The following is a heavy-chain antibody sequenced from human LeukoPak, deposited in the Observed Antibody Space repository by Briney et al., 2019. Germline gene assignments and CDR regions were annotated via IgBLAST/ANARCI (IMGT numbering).Heavy chain of an antibody. CDR3: ARRTGSAWDNYSDYVGPFDY. Sequence: SETLSLTCTVSGGSISSYYWSWIRQPPGKGLEWIGYIYYSGSTNYNPSLKSRVTISVDTSKNQFSLKLSSVTAADTAVYYCARRTGSAWDNYSDYVGPFDYWGQGTLVTVSS. J-gene: IGHJ4*02. CDR2: IYYSGST. V-gene: IGHV4-59*08. D-gene: IGHD4-11*01. CDR1: GGSISSYY.